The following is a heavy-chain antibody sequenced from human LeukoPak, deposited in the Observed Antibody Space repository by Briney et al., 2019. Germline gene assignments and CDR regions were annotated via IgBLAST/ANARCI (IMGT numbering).Heavy chain of an antibody. CDR2: IYYSGST. CDR3: ARGVAGYYVPLRDFDL. V-gene: IGHV4-59*08. CDR1: GGSIDDYY. Sequence: PSETLSLTCTVSGGSIDDYYWNWIRQPPGKGPEWIGYIYYSGSTNYNPSLKGRVTISVDTSKNQFSLNLSSVTAADTTVYYCARGVAGYYVPLRDFDLWGRGTLVTVSS. D-gene: IGHD3-9*01. J-gene: IGHJ2*01.